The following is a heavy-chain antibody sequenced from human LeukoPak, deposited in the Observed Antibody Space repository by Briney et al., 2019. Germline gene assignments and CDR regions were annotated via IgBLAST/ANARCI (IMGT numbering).Heavy chain of an antibody. J-gene: IGHJ6*03. V-gene: IGHV1-69*05. Sequence: SVKVSCKASGGTFSSYAISWVRQAPGQGLEWMGGIIPIFGTANYAQKFQGRVTITTDESTSTAYMELSSLRSEDTAVYYCARNKVRVAIPYYYYMDVWGKGTTVTVSS. CDR2: IIPIFGTA. CDR3: ARNKVRVAIPYYYYMDV. D-gene: IGHD3-10*01. CDR1: GGTFSSYA.